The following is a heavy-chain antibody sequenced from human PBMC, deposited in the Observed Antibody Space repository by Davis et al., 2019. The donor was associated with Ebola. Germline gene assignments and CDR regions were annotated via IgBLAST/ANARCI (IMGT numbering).Heavy chain of an antibody. CDR2: IIPILGIA. V-gene: IGHV1-69*04. Sequence: SVKVSCKASGGTFSSYAISWVRQAPGQGLEWIGRIIPILGIANYAQKFQGRVTTTADKSTSTAYMELGSLRSEDTAVYYCARGQLARDYYYYYGMDGWGQGTTVTGSS. CDR3: ARGQLARDYYYYYGMDG. J-gene: IGHJ6*02. CDR1: GGTFSSYA. D-gene: IGHD6-6*01.